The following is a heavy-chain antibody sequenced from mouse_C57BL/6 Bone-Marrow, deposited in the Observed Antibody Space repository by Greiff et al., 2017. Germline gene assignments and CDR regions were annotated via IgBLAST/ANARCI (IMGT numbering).Heavy chain of an antibody. CDR3: ARLPNYYGSSLYYFDY. CDR1: GFTFSSYG. V-gene: IGHV5-6*01. J-gene: IGHJ2*01. Sequence: EVQLVESGGDLVKPGGSLKLSCAASGFTFSSYGMSWVRQTPDKRLEWVATISSGGSYTYYPDSVKGRFTISRENAKNTLYLQMSSLKSEETAMYYCARLPNYYGSSLYYFDYWGQGTTLTVSS. D-gene: IGHD1-1*01. CDR2: ISSGGSYT.